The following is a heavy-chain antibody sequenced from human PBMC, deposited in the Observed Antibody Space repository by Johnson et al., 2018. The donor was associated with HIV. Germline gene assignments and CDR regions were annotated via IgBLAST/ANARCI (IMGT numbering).Heavy chain of an antibody. CDR2: SRNKANSYTT. D-gene: IGHD3-10*01. Sequence: VQLVESGGGLVQPGGSLRLSCAASGFTFSDHYMDWVRQAPGKGLEWVGRSRNKANSYTTDYAASVKGRFTISRDDSKNSLYLQMNSLRAGDTAVYYCARAGRWSGDTFDIWGQGTMVTVSS. J-gene: IGHJ3*02. V-gene: IGHV3-72*01. CDR1: GFTFSDHY. CDR3: ARAGRWSGDTFDI.